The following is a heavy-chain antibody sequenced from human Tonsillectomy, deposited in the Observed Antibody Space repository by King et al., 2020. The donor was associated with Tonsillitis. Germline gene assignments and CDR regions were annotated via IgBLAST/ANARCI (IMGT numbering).Heavy chain of an antibody. Sequence: VQLVQSGAEVKKPGASVKVSCKASGYTFTGYYMHWVRQAPGQGLEWMGWINPNSGGTNYAQKFQGRVTMTRDTSISTAYMELSRLRSDDTAVYYCARPYCSSTSCYTGDAFDIWGQGTMVTVSS. V-gene: IGHV1-2*02. CDR3: ARPYCSSTSCYTGDAFDI. CDR2: INPNSGGT. D-gene: IGHD2-2*02. J-gene: IGHJ3*02. CDR1: GYTFTGYY.